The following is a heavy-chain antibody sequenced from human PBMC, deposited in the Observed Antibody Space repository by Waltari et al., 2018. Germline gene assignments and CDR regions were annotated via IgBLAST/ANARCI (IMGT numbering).Heavy chain of an antibody. V-gene: IGHV4-59*01. D-gene: IGHD5-12*01. CDR2: MYYSGST. CDR1: GGSISSXY. J-gene: IGHJ3*02. Sequence: QVQLXESGPGLVKPSETLSLTXTVSGGSISSXYWSWIRQPPGKGLEWIGFMYYSGSTNYNPXLRSRVTISVDTXKNXFSLXXSXVTAADTAXXYCAXDLRYSAYDXXHDAFDIXGQGTMVTVXS. CDR3: AXDLRYSAYDXXHDAFDI.